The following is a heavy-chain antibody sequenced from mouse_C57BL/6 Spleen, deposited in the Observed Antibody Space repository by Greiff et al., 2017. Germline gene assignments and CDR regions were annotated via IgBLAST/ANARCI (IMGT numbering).Heavy chain of an antibody. D-gene: IGHD1-1*01. Sequence: EVQLQQSGPELVKPGASVKISCKASGYTFTDYYMNWVKQSHGKSLEWIGDINPNNGGTSYNQKFKGKATLTVDKSSSTAYMELRSLTSEDSAVYYCARGELPDYWGQGTTLTVSS. J-gene: IGHJ2*01. CDR3: ARGELPDY. CDR1: GYTFTDYY. CDR2: INPNNGGT. V-gene: IGHV1-26*01.